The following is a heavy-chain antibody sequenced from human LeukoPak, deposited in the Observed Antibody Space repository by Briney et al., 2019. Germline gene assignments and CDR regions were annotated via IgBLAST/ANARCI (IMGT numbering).Heavy chain of an antibody. CDR3: ARHVVVVAATPQSYYTDV. J-gene: IGHJ6*03. CDR1: GYIFTSYW. Sequence: PGESLKISCQGSGYIFTSYWIGWVRQLPGKGLEWMGIIYPGDSDTRYSPSFQGQVTISADKSISTAYLQWSSLKASDTAMYYCARHVVVVAATPQSYYTDVWGKGTTVTVSS. V-gene: IGHV5-51*01. CDR2: IYPGDSDT. D-gene: IGHD2-15*01.